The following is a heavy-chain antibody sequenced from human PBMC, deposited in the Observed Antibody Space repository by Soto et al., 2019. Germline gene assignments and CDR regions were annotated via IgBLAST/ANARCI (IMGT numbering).Heavy chain of an antibody. CDR1: GYSFTSYW. Sequence: GVSLKNSCKGAGYSFTSYWICWVRQMPGKGLDWMGIIYPGYSDTRYSPSFQGQVTISADKSIITAYLQWSSLKASDTAMYYCARPRKAVAGTDYAFDIWGQGTMVTVSS. J-gene: IGHJ3*02. CDR3: ARPRKAVAGTDYAFDI. CDR2: IYPGYSDT. V-gene: IGHV5-51*01. D-gene: IGHD6-19*01.